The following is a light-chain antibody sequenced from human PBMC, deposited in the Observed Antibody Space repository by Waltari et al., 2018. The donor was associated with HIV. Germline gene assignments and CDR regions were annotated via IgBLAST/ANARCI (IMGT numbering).Light chain of an antibody. CDR1: SSDVGSYNL. CDR3: CSYAGSSAFV. Sequence: LTQPASVSGSPGQSITISCTGTSSDVGSYNLVSWYQHHPGKAPKLMIFEVTKRPSGVSNRFSGSKSGNTASLTISGLQADDEADYYCCSYAGSSAFVFGTGTKVTVL. CDR2: EVT. J-gene: IGLJ1*01. V-gene: IGLV2-23*02.